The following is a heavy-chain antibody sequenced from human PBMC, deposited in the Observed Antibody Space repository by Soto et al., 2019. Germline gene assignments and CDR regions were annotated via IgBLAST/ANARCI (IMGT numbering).Heavy chain of an antibody. J-gene: IGHJ6*03. CDR2: INHSGST. D-gene: IGHD1-26*01. Sequence: SETLSLTCAVYGGSFSGYYWSWIRQPPGKGLEWIGEINHSGSTNYNPSLKSRVTISVDTSKNQFSLKLSSVTAADTAVYYCAGRSRSDYYMDVWGKGTTVTVSS. CDR3: AGRSRSDYYMDV. V-gene: IGHV4-34*01. CDR1: GGSFSGYY.